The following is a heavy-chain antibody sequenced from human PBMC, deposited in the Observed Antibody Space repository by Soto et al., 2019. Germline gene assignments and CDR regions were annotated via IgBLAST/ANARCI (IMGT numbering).Heavy chain of an antibody. D-gene: IGHD3-22*01. V-gene: IGHV1-18*04. CDR1: GYTFTSYG. CDR3: AREYFSSGSPHMDV. CDR2: ISAYNGNT. Sequence: ASVKVSCKASGYTFTSYGISWVRQAPGQGLEWMGWISAYNGNTNYAQKLQGRVTMTTDTSTSTAYMELRSLRSDDTAGCYCAREYFSSGSPHMDVWGQGTTVTVSS. J-gene: IGHJ6*02.